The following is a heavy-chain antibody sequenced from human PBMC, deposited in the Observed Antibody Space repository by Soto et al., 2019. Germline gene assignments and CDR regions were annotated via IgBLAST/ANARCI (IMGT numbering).Heavy chain of an antibody. J-gene: IGHJ4*02. Sequence: SETLSLTCTVSGGSISSSSYYWGWIRQPPGKGPEWIGSIYYSGSTYYNPSLKSRVTISVDTSKNQFSLKLSSMTAADTAVYYCARSYDILTNFDYWGQGTLVTVSS. V-gene: IGHV4-39*01. CDR3: ARSYDILTNFDY. CDR1: GGSISSSSYY. CDR2: IYYSGST. D-gene: IGHD3-9*01.